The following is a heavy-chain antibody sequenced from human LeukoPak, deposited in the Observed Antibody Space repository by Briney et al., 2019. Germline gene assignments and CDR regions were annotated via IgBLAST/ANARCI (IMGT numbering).Heavy chain of an antibody. CDR2: IHYSGST. J-gene: IGHJ5*02. V-gene: IGHV4-30-4*01. CDR1: GVSISSGDYY. CDR3: ARGRDWFDP. Sequence: PSQTLSPTCTVSGVSISSGDYYWSWIRQPPGKGLEWIGYIHYSGSTYYNPSLKSRVTISVDTSKNQFSLKLTSVTAADTAVYYCARGRDWFDPWGQGTLVTVSS.